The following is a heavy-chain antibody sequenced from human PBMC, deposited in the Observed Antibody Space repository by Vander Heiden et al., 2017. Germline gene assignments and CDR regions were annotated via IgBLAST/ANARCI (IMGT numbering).Heavy chain of an antibody. CDR3: ARVYYDFWSGYHDAFDI. Sequence: QVQLQESGPGLVKPSQTLSLTCTVSGGSISSGDYYWSWIRQPPGKGLEWIGYIYDSGSTYYNPSLKSRVTISVDTSKNQFSLKLSSVTAADTAVYYCARVYYDFWSGYHDAFDIWGQGTMVTVSS. V-gene: IGHV4-30-4*01. CDR2: IYDSGST. J-gene: IGHJ3*02. CDR1: GGSISSGDYY. D-gene: IGHD3-3*01.